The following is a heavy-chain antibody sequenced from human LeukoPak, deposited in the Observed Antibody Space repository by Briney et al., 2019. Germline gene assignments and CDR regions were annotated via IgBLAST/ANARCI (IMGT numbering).Heavy chain of an antibody. V-gene: IGHV4-59*01. CDR2: IYHSASP. Sequence: PSETLSLTCTVFGGSIRGYYWSWIRQPPGKGLEWIGYIYHSASPNYNPSLKSRVTISVDASKNQFSLKLSSVTAADTAVYYCARGQNRHDYYYYYMDVWGKGTTVTVSS. D-gene: IGHD1-14*01. CDR3: ARGQNRHDYYYYYMDV. CDR1: GGSIRGYY. J-gene: IGHJ6*03.